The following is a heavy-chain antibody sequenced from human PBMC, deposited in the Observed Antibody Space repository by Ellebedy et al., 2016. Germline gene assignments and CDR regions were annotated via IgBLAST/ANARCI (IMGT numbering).Heavy chain of an antibody. CDR1: GGSVSSDY. D-gene: IGHD1-1*01. Sequence: GSLRLSCNISGGSVSSDYWNWIRRPPGEGLEWIGYVFHTGTSYYNPSLKSRVTMSVDTSKSQFSLRLTSVSAADTAVYYCAKWNGDWHAFDVWGQGKMVTASS. V-gene: IGHV4-59*02. CDR3: AKWNGDWHAFDV. J-gene: IGHJ3*01. CDR2: VFHTGTS.